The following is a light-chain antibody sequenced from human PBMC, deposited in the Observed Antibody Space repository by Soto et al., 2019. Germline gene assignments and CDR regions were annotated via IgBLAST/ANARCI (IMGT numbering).Light chain of an antibody. CDR1: QSVSSNY. J-gene: IGKJ1*01. CDR2: SAF. CDR3: QYYDSSPWT. V-gene: IGKV3-20*01. Sequence: EIVLTQSPGTLSLSPGERGTLSCRASQSVSSNYLAWYQQKPGQAPRLLIYSAFSRATGIPDRFSGSGSGTDFTLTNSTPEPEDFAVYYCQYYDSSPWTLGQGTKVEIK.